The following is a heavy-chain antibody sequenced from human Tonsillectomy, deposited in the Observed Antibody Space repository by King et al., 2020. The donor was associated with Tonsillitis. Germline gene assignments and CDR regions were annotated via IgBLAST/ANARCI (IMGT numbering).Heavy chain of an antibody. CDR3: ARRRETGGYYYFRFVYFDY. CDR2: IYYSGST. CDR1: GGSISSSSYY. Sequence: LQLQESGPGLVKPSETLSLTCTVSGGSISSSSYYWGWIRQPPGKGLEWIGSIYYSGSTYYNPSLKSRVTISVDTSKNQFSLKLSSVTAADTAVYYCARRRETGGYYYFRFVYFDYWGQGTLVTVSS. V-gene: IGHV4-39*01. D-gene: IGHD3-22*01. J-gene: IGHJ4*02.